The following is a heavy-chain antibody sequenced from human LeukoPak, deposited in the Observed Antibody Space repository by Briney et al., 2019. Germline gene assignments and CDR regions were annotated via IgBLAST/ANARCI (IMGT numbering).Heavy chain of an antibody. J-gene: IGHJ4*02. CDR3: ATQGYCSTTSCHDY. V-gene: IGHV4-39*01. CDR1: GGPISTSNYY. Sequence: SETLSLTCTVSGGPISTSNYYWGWIRQPPGKGLEWIGSIYYSGSTYYNPSLKSRVTISVDTSKNQFSLKLSSVTAADTAVYYCATQGYCSTTSCHDYWGQGTLVTVSS. CDR2: IYYSGST. D-gene: IGHD2-2*01.